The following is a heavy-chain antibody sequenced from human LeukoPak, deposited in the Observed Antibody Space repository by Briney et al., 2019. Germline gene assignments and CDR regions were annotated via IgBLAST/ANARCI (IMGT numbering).Heavy chain of an antibody. V-gene: IGHV3-7*01. CDR1: GFTFSSYS. Sequence: GSLRLSCAASGFTFSSYSMNWVRQAPGKGLEWVAQINQDGSGEYYVDSVRGRFTISRDNAKTSVHLQMDSLSAEDTAVYYCAREQWWRLDYWGQGTLVTVSS. CDR2: INQDGSGE. CDR3: AREQWWRLDY. J-gene: IGHJ4*02. D-gene: IGHD2-21*02.